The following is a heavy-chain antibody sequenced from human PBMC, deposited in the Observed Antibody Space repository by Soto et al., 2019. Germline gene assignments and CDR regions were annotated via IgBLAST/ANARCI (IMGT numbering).Heavy chain of an antibody. CDR3: AKDKVYYGSGSYYVFDY. V-gene: IGHV3-30*18. CDR2: ISYDGSNK. D-gene: IGHD3-10*01. CDR1: GFTFSSYG. Sequence: GGSMRLCCAASGFTFSSYGVHWVRQAPGKGLEWVAVISYDGSNKYYADSVKGRFTISRDNSKNTLYLQMNSLRAEDTAVYYCAKDKVYYGSGSYYVFDYWGQGTLVTVSS. J-gene: IGHJ4*02.